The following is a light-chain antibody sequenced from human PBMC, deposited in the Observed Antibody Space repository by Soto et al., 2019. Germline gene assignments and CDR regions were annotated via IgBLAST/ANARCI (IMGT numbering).Light chain of an antibody. V-gene: IGKV3-15*01. CDR1: QSISSS. CDR3: QQYDNWPPWT. CDR2: GAS. J-gene: IGKJ1*01. Sequence: EIVITQAPATLSVSPGERATLSCRASQSISSSLAWYQQKPGQPPRLLIYGASTRATGVSARFSGSGSGTEFTLTISSLQSEDFAVYYCQQYDNWPPWTLGQGTKVDIK.